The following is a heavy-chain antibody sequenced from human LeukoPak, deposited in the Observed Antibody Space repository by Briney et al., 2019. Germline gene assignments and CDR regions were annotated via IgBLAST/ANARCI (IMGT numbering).Heavy chain of an antibody. CDR2: ISWNSGSI. D-gene: IGHD3-22*01. J-gene: IGHJ4*02. CDR3: ARAYYYDSSGYYGHYYFDY. CDR1: GFTFDDYA. V-gene: IGHV3-9*01. Sequence: PGGSLRLSCAASGFTFDDYAMHWVRQAPGKGLEWVSGISWNSGSIGYADSVKGRFTISRDNAKNSLYLQMNSLRAEDTALYYCARAYYYDSSGYYGHYYFDYWGQGTLVTVSS.